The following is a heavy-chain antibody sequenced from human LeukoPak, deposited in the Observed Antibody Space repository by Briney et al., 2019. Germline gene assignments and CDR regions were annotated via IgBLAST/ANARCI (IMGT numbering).Heavy chain of an antibody. D-gene: IGHD1-26*01. V-gene: IGHV3-53*01. J-gene: IGHJ3*02. Sequence: GGSLSLSCAASGFTVSSNYMNWVCQAPGKGLEWVSVIYSGGTAYYADSVKGRFTISRDNSKNTLYLQMNSLRAEDTAVYYCARDPPRSVGASDIWGQGTMVTVSS. CDR3: ARDPPRSVGASDI. CDR1: GFTVSSNY. CDR2: IYSGGTA.